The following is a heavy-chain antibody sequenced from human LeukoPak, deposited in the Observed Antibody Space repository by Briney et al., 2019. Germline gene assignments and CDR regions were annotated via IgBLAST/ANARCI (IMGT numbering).Heavy chain of an antibody. CDR3: ARVGDYPKRYYYYMDV. V-gene: IGHV3-30*04. Sequence: GRSLRLSCAASGFTFSTYAMNWVRQAPGKGLEWVAVISYDGNHKYYADSVKGRFTISRDNAKNSLYLQMNSLRAEDTAVYYCARVGDYPKRYYYYMDVWGKGTTVTVSS. CDR1: GFTFSTYA. CDR2: ISYDGNHK. J-gene: IGHJ6*03. D-gene: IGHD4-17*01.